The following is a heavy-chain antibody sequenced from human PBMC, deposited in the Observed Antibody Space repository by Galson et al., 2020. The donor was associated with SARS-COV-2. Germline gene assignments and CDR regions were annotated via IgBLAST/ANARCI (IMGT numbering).Heavy chain of an antibody. Sequence: SETLSLTCPVSGGSISSYYWSWIRQPPGKGLEWIGYIYYSGSTNYNPSLKSRVTISVDTSKNQFSLKLSSVTAADTAVYYCARDATTYYDFWSGYFYGMDVWGQGTTVTVSS. V-gene: IGHV4-59*01. D-gene: IGHD3-3*01. CDR3: ARDATTYYDFWSGYFYGMDV. CDR2: IYYSGST. CDR1: GGSISSYY. J-gene: IGHJ6*02.